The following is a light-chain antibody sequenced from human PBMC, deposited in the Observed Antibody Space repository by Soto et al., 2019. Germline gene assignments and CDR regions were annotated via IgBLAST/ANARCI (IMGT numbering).Light chain of an antibody. J-gene: IGKJ1*01. V-gene: IGKV1-39*01. CDR1: QSIDNF. CDR2: DAS. CDR3: HQSYTLPRT. Sequence: DIQMTQFPSSLSASVGDRVTITCRASQSIDNFVNWYRQKPGKAPSLLIYDASTLQSGVSSRFSGSGSGTDFTLTISSLQPEDVATYYCHQSYTLPRTFGQGTKVEMK.